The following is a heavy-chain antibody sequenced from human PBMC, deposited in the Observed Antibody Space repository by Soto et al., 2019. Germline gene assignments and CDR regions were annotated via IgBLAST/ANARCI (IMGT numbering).Heavy chain of an antibody. Sequence: KESGPTLVKPTQTLTLTCTFSGFSLNTGGVGVGWIRQPPGKALEWLALVYWDDDKRYSPSLQSRLTITKDTSNNQVVLTVTNMDPVDTATYYCAHSFDQVLWAFFYWGQGTLVTVSS. CDR2: VYWDDDK. D-gene: IGHD2-2*01. J-gene: IGHJ4*02. V-gene: IGHV2-5*02. CDR3: AHSFDQVLWAFFY. CDR1: GFSLNTGGVG.